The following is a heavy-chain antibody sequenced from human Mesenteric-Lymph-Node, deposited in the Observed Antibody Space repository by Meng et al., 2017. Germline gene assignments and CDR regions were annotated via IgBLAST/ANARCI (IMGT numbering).Heavy chain of an antibody. Sequence: GESLKISCAASGFTFSSYAMHWVRQAPGKGLEWVAVISYDGSNKYYADSVKGRFTISRDNSKNTLYLQMNSLRAEDTAVYYCARASFHYDILTGYSFYYYGMDVWGQGTTVTVSS. J-gene: IGHJ6*02. D-gene: IGHD3-9*01. CDR1: GFTFSSYA. CDR2: ISYDGSNK. CDR3: ARASFHYDILTGYSFYYYGMDV. V-gene: IGHV3-30*01.